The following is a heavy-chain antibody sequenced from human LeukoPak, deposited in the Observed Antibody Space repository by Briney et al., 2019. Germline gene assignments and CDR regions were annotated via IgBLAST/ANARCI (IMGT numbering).Heavy chain of an antibody. V-gene: IGHV1-46*01. CDR2: INPSGGST. D-gene: IGHD3-22*01. J-gene: IGHJ4*02. Sequence: ASVKVSCKASGYTFTSYYMHWVRQAPGQGLEWMGIINPSGGSTSYAQKFQGRVTMTRDTSTSTVYMELSSLRSEDTAVYYCAREFGYYDSSGYREIFDYWGQGTLVTVSS. CDR1: GYTFTSYY. CDR3: AREFGYYDSSGYREIFDY.